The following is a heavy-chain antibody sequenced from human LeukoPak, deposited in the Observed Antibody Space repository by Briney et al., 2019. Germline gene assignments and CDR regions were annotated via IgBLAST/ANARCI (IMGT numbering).Heavy chain of an antibody. V-gene: IGHV7-4-1*02. CDR3: ARGEESSVWPRRGWGAFDI. J-gene: IGHJ3*02. CDR1: GYTFTSYA. Sequence: ASVKVSCKASGYTFTSYAMNWVRQAPGQGLEWMGWINTNTGNPTYAQGITGRFVFSLDTSVSTAYLQISSLKAEDTAVYYCARGEESSVWPRRGWGAFDIWGQGTMVTVSS. D-gene: IGHD6-19*01. CDR2: INTNTGNP.